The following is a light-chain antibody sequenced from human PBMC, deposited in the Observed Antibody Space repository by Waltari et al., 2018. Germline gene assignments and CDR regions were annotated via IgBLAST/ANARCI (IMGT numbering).Light chain of an antibody. CDR2: DTN. Sequence: QPVVPEELSLTLSPGGTATISSGTSTATVTRGHYPYWFQQKPGQVPRTLIYDTNNNHSWTPARFLGSLLVDKAALTLSGAQPEDEAEYYCLLAYGSLRVFGGGTKLAVL. J-gene: IGLJ3*02. CDR3: LLAYGSLRV. V-gene: IGLV7-46*01. CDR1: TATVTRGHY.